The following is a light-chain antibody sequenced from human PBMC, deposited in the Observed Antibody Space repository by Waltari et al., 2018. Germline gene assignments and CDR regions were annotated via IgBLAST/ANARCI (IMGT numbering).Light chain of an antibody. J-gene: IGLJ3*02. V-gene: IGLV1-40*01. CDR2: ANS. CDR3: QSYDNSLSGSRV. Sequence: QSVLTQPPSVSGAPGQRVTISCTGSSSNIGAGHDVHWYQQLPGTAPKLLIYANSKPPSGVPDRFSGSKSGTSASLAITGLQAEDEADYYCQSYDNSLSGSRVFGGGTKLTVL. CDR1: SSNIGAGHD.